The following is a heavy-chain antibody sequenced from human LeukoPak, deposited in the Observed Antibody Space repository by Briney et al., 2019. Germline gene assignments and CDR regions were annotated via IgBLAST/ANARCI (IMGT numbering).Heavy chain of an antibody. V-gene: IGHV3-48*01. D-gene: IGHD3-10*01. CDR1: GFTFSSYS. CDR2: ISSSSSTI. J-gene: IGHJ4*02. Sequence: GGSLRLSCAASGFTFSSYSMNWVRQAPGKGLEWVSYISSSSSTIYYADSVKGRFTISRDNAKSSLYLQMNSLRAEDTAVYYCARERGGDYYGPFFDYWGQGTLVTVSS. CDR3: ARERGGDYYGPFFDY.